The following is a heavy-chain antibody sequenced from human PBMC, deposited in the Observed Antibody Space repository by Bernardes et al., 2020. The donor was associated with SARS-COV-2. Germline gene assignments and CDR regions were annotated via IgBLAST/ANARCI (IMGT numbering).Heavy chain of an antibody. CDR2: IYNHERT. D-gene: IGHD1-1*01. CDR3: ARGPIATYGTEHFHD. CDR1: GGSVRSRSSY. J-gene: IGHJ1*01. V-gene: IGHV4-61*03. Sequence: SETLSLTCSVSGGSVRSRSSYWGWIRQPPGKGLDWVAYIYNHERTNYNPSLKSRVTISVDTPKNHFSLKLDSVTAADTAVYYCARGPIATYGTEHFHDWGQGPLV.